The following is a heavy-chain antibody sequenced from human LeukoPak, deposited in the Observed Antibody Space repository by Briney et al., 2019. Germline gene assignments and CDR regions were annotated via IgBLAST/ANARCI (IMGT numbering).Heavy chain of an antibody. CDR3: ARVDSSSWYGTEAVFDY. D-gene: IGHD6-13*01. CDR2: INHSGST. Sequence: SETLSLTCAVYGGSFSGYYWSWIRQPPGKGLEWIGEINHSGSTNYNPSLKSRVTISVDTSKNQFSLKLSSVTAADTAVYYCARVDSSSWYGTEAVFDYWGQGTLVTVSS. V-gene: IGHV4-34*01. CDR1: GGSFSGYY. J-gene: IGHJ4*02.